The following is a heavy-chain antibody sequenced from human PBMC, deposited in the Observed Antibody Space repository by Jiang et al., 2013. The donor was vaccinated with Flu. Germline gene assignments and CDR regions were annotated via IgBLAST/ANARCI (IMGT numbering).Heavy chain of an antibody. D-gene: IGHD1-26*01. J-gene: IGHJ3*01. CDR1: GFTFSSYW. CDR2: IKQDGSVK. Sequence: LSCAASGFTFSSYWMSWVRQAPGKGLEWVANIKQDGSVKYYVDSVKGRFTISRDNAKNSLYLQMNSLRAEDTAVYYCVRAIGGSSSFWGQGTMVTVSS. CDR3: VRAIGGSSSF. V-gene: IGHV3-7*03.